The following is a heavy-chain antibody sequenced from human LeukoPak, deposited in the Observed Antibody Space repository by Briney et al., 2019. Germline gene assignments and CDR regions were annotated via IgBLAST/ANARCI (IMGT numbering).Heavy chain of an antibody. CDR1: GYTFTIYY. V-gene: IGHV1-2*02. CDR2: INPNSGAT. CDR3: ARGVTAASFYYYMDV. Sequence: ASVTVSCKASGYTFTIYYIHRVRQAPGQGLEGMGWINPNSGATNYAQRFQGRVTITRDTSISTAYMELSRLRSDDTAVYYCARGVTAASFYYYMDVWGKATTVTVSS. D-gene: IGHD6-13*01. J-gene: IGHJ6*03.